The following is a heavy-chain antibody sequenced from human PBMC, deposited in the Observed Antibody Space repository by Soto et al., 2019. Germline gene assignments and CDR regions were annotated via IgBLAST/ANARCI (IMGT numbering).Heavy chain of an antibody. D-gene: IGHD3-3*01. Sequence: GGSLRLSCAASGFTFSDHAMTWVRQTPGQGLECVSVISGSGDNTNHADSVKGRFTVSRDNSKNMFYLQMNNLRAEDTAINYCAKSMSRFVDRLYIDLWGQGTLVTVPQ. CDR2: ISGSGDNT. V-gene: IGHV3-23*01. CDR1: GFTFSDHA. CDR3: AKSMSRFVDRLYIDL. J-gene: IGHJ4*02.